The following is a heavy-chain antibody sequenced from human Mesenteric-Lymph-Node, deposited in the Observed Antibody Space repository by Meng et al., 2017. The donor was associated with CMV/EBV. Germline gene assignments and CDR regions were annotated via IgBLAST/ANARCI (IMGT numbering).Heavy chain of an antibody. D-gene: IGHD3-3*01. CDR3: AKEEIPTYYTLPDF. Sequence: GESLKISCVASGFSFSSYAMNWVRQAPGKGLEWVAVIYGDDSSAKYADSVKGRFTVSRDHVKKTLFLQMNSLRAEDTAVYYCAKEEIPTYYTLPDFWGPGTLVTVSS. J-gene: IGHJ4*02. CDR2: IYGDDSSA. CDR1: GFSFSSYA. V-gene: IGHV3-23*03.